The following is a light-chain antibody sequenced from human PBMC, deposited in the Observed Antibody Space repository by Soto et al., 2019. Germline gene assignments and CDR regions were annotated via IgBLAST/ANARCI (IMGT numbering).Light chain of an antibody. Sequence: QSVLTQPPSASGTPGRRAPTSCSPSTSTVGSNPVNWYQQLPGMAPNLTIYDNVERPSGVPDRFSGSRSGTAASLAISGLQSEDEADYYCAAWDDSLNAWVIGGGTKLTVL. CDR2: DNV. CDR3: AAWDDSLNAWV. V-gene: IGLV1-44*01. CDR1: TSTVGSNP. J-gene: IGLJ3*02.